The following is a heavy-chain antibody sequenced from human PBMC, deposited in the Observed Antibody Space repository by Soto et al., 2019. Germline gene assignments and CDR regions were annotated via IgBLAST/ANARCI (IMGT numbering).Heavy chain of an antibody. CDR1: GYTFTCYY. Sequence: GASVKVSCKASGYTFTCYYMHWVRQAPGQGLEWMGWINPNSGGTNYAQKFQGWVTMTRDTSISTAYMELSRLRSDDTAVYYCARDLGPPEVGAHFDYWGQGTLVTVSS. D-gene: IGHD7-27*01. CDR3: ARDLGPPEVGAHFDY. V-gene: IGHV1-2*04. CDR2: INPNSGGT. J-gene: IGHJ4*02.